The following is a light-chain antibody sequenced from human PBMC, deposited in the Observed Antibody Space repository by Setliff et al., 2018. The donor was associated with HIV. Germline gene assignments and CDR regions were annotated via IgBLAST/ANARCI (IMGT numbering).Light chain of an antibody. J-gene: IGLJ1*01. CDR2: DVS. V-gene: IGLV2-14*01. CDR3: QVWDMFSHYV. CDR1: SSDVGGYNY. Sequence: QSALTQPASVSGSPGQSITISCTGTSSDVGGYNYVSWYQQHPGKAPKLMIYDVSNRPSGIPERFSGSNSGNTATLTISGVEAGDEADYYCQVWDMFSHYVFGSGTKVTVL.